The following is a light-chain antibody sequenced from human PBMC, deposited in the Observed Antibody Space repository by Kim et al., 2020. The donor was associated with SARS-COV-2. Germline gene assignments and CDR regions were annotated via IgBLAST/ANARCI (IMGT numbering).Light chain of an antibody. Sequence: AYVGDSVTSTCRASQTISNYLNWYQVKAGKAPKLLIYSASHLHDGVPSRFSGSGSGKDFTLTISRLQPEDFASYYCQQSYSTPGTFGQGTKVDIK. J-gene: IGKJ1*01. CDR1: QTISNY. CDR2: SAS. V-gene: IGKV1-39*01. CDR3: QQSYSTPGT.